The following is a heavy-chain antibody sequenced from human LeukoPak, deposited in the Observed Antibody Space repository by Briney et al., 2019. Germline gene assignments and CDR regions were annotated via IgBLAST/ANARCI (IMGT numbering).Heavy chain of an antibody. CDR3: ARDHDDRTQYYDSNDGPDY. V-gene: IGHV3-30*04. J-gene: IGHJ4*02. CDR2: ISYDGSNK. D-gene: IGHD3-22*01. Sequence: GRSLRLSCAASGFTFSNYAMHWVRQAPGRGLEWVAVISYDGSNKYYADSVKGRFTISRDNSKNTLYLQMNSLRAEDTAVYYCARDHDDRTQYYDSNDGPDYWGQGTLVTVSS. CDR1: GFTFSNYA.